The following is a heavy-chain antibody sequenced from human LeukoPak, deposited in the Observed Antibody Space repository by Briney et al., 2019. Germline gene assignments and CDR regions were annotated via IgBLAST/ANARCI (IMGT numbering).Heavy chain of an antibody. Sequence: AGSLRLSCAASGFTFSNASKSWVRHAQGQGLERVGLIKSKTDGGTTDYAPPVKGRFTISRDDSKNTLYLQMNSLKTEDTAVYYCTTPETTYCGGDCYLYWGQGTLVTVSS. J-gene: IGHJ4*02. D-gene: IGHD2-21*02. V-gene: IGHV3-15*01. CDR1: GFTFSNAS. CDR3: TTPETTYCGGDCYLY. CDR2: IKSKTDGGTT.